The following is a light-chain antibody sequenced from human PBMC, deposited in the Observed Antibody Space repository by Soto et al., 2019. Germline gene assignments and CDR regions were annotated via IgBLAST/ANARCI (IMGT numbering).Light chain of an antibody. CDR3: QHYNSYSAA. Sequence: DIHMTRSPSTLSAPVLDTVTVTCRASQSVSGWLAWYQQKPGKAPKLLIYDASGLQRGVPSRFSGSGSGTKFTLTIASLQPDDFATYYCQHYNSYSAAFGQGTKVDIK. CDR1: QSVSGW. V-gene: IGKV1-5*01. CDR2: DAS. J-gene: IGKJ1*01.